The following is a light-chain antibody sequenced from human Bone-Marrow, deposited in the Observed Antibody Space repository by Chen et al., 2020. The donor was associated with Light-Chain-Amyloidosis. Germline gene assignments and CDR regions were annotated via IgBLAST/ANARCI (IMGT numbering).Light chain of an antibody. Sequence: SYELTQPPSVSVSPGKTARITCSGDDLPTKYAYWYQQKPGQAPVLVIHRYTERPSGISERFSGSNSGTTATLTISGVQAEDEADYHCQSADSSGTYEVIFGGGTKLTVL. CDR1: DLPTKY. V-gene: IGLV3-25*03. CDR3: QSADSSGTYEVI. CDR2: RYT. J-gene: IGLJ2*01.